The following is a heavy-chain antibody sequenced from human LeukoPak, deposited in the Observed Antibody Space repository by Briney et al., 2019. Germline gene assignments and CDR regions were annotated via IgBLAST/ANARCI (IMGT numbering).Heavy chain of an antibody. V-gene: IGHV4-34*01. CDR2: INHSGST. CDR1: GGSFSGYC. Sequence: SETLSLTCAVYGGSFSGYCWSWIRQPPGKGLEWIGEINHSGSTNYNPSLKSRVTISVDTSKNQFSLKLSSVTAADTAVYYCARGRVGPGMLKGYSSSFFQHWGQGTLVTVSS. J-gene: IGHJ1*01. CDR3: ARGRVGPGMLKGYSSSFFQH. D-gene: IGHD6-13*01.